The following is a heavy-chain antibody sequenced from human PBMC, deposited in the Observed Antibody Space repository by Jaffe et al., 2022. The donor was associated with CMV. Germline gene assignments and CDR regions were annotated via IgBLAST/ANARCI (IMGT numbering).Heavy chain of an antibody. CDR2: IYYSGST. V-gene: IGHV4-39*01. J-gene: IGHJ6*03. D-gene: IGHD2-15*01. CDR1: GGSISSSSYY. Sequence: QLQLQESGPGLVKPSETLSLTCTVSGGSISSSSYYWGWIRQPPGKGLEWIGSIYYSGSTYYNPSLKSRVTISVDTSKNQFSLKLSSVTAADTAVYYCARQACSGGSCYIKYYYYYYMDVWGKGTTVTVSS. CDR3: ARQACSGGSCYIKYYYYYYMDV.